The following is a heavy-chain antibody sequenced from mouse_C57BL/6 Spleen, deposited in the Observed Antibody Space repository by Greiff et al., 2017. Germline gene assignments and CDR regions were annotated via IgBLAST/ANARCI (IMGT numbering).Heavy chain of an antibody. V-gene: IGHV1-19*01. CDR1: GYTFTDYY. Sequence: VQLQQSGPVLVKPGASVKMSCKASGYTFTDYYMNWVKQSHGKSLEWIGVINPYNGGTSYNQKFKGKATLTVDKSSSTAYMELNSLTSEDSAVYYCARKGLEGYFDYWGQGTTLTVSS. CDR3: ARKGLEGYFDY. J-gene: IGHJ2*01. CDR2: INPYNGGT. D-gene: IGHD3-1*01.